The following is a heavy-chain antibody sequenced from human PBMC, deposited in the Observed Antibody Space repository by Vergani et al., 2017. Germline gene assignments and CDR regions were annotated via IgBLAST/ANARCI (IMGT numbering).Heavy chain of an antibody. V-gene: IGHV3-15*01. CDR2: IKSKTDGGTT. CDR1: GFTFSNAW. J-gene: IGHJ4*02. D-gene: IGHD1-26*01. CDR3: AREVVRWELQGGDFDY. Sequence: VQLVESGGGVVQPGRSLRLSCAASGFTFSNAWMSWVRQAPGKGLEWVGRIKSKTDGGTTDYAAPVKGRFTISRDDSKNTMYLQMNSLRAEDTAVYYWAREVVRWELQGGDFDYWGQGTLVTVSS.